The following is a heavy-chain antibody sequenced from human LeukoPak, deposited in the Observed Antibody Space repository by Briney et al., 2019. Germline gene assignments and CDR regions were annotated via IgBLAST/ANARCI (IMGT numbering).Heavy chain of an antibody. CDR1: GFSFSSYG. V-gene: IGHV3-23*01. CDR2: ISSTGGTT. D-gene: IGHD4-17*01. J-gene: IGHJ4*02. CDR3: AKASYGDYTPLDY. Sequence: PGGSLRLSCAASGFSFSSYGMSWVRQAPGKGLEWVSAISSTGGTTYYADSVKGRFTISRDNSKNTLYLQMNSLRAEDTAVYYCAKASYGDYTPLDYWGQGTLVTVSS.